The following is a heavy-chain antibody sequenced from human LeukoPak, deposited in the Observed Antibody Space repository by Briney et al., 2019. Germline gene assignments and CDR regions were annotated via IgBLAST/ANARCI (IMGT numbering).Heavy chain of an antibody. V-gene: IGHV4-39*07. CDR2: LYYSGNT. CDR1: VGSISSSSFY. J-gene: IGHJ4*02. D-gene: IGHD3-3*01. CDR3: ARNYDFWSGYSFDY. Sequence: TSETLSLTCTVSVGSISSSSFYWGWIRQPPGKGLEWIGSLYYSGNTYYNPSLKSRVTISVDTSKNQFSLKLNSVTAADTAVYYCARNYDFWSGYSFDYWGQGTLVTVSS.